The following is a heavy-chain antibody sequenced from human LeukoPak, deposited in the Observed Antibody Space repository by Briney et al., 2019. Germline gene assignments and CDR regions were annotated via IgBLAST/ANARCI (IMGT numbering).Heavy chain of an antibody. CDR1: GDSISSSSYC. D-gene: IGHD5-12*01. J-gene: IGHJ3*02. CDR2: IYNSANT. V-gene: IGHV4-39*01. CDR3: ARHSRSGYIGYENAFDI. Sequence: PSETLSLTCTVSGDSISSSSYCWDWIRQPPGKGLEWIGNIYNSANTHYNPFLKTRITMSVDTSKNQFSLKLNSVTAADTGIYYCARHSRSGYIGYENAFDIWGQGTMVTVSS.